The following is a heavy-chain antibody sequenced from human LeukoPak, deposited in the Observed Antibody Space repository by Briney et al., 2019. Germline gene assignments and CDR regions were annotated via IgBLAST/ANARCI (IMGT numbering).Heavy chain of an antibody. D-gene: IGHD3-22*01. J-gene: IGHJ3*02. CDR1: GGSISSYY. V-gene: IGHV4-4*07. CDR2: IYTSGST. CDR3: ARDRPGVYYYDSSGYYYVGAFDI. Sequence: PSETLSLTCTVSGGSISSYYWSWIRQPAGKGLEWIGRIYTSGSTNYNPSLKSRVTMSVDTSKNQFSLKLSSVTAADTAVYYCARDRPGVYYYDSSGYYYVGAFDIWGQGTMVTVSS.